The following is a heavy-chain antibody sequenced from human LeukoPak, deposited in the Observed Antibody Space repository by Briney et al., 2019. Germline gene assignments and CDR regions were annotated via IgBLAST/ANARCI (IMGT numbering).Heavy chain of an antibody. CDR3: ARVSPYGFNALDV. CDR1: DFAFSNYE. CDR2: MNIAGSTK. D-gene: IGHD3/OR15-3a*01. Sequence: GGSLRLSCVASDFAFSNYEMNWVRQAPGKGLEWISYMNIAGSTKYYADSVKGRFTVSRDNAKNSLYLHIDSLRVEDMAVYYCARVSPYGFNALDVWGQGTLVSVSS. J-gene: IGHJ3*01. V-gene: IGHV3-48*03.